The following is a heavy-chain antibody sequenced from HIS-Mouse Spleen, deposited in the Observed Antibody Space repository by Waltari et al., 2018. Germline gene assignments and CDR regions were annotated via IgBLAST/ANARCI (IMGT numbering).Heavy chain of an antibody. Sequence: QVQLQESGPGLVKPSETLSPTCTVSGGSISSYYWSWIRQPAGKGLEWSGGIYTSGSTNYNPSPKSYVTMAVDTSKNQFSLKLSSVTAADTAVYYCARDERTAAAGKYRYFDLWGRGTLVTVSS. V-gene: IGHV4-4*07. D-gene: IGHD6-13*01. CDR1: GGSISSYY. CDR2: IYTSGST. J-gene: IGHJ2*01. CDR3: ARDERTAAAGKYRYFDL.